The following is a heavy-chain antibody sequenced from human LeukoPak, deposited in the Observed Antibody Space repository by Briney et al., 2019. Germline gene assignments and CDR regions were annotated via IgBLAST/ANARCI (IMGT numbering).Heavy chain of an antibody. J-gene: IGHJ3*02. CDR2: IGYDGTNK. CDR3: AKDHGATWSGFDI. V-gene: IGHV3-30*02. D-gene: IGHD3-3*01. CDR1: LFIFNNYD. Sequence: PGGSLRLSCAASLFIFNNYDMHWVRQAPGKGLEWVAFIGYDGTNKYYGDSVKGRFTVSRDNSKKTLYLQLNSLRAEDTAVYYCAKDHGATWSGFDIWGQGTMVTVSS.